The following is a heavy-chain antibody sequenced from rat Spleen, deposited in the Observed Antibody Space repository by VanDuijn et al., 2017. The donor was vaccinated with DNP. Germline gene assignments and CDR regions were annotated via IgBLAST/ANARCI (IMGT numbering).Heavy chain of an antibody. CDR1: GFTFSDYY. V-gene: IGHV5-7*01. Sequence: EVQLVESGGGPVQPGRSLKLSCVASGFTFSDYYMAWVRQAPTKGLEWVATISYDGSNTYYREFVKGRFTISRDNAQNTLYLQMSKLGSEDTAIYYCARGPNFGGWSDYFDYWGQGVMVTVSS. CDR3: ARGPNFGGWSDYFDY. D-gene: IGHD1-11*01. CDR2: ISYDGSNT. J-gene: IGHJ2*01.